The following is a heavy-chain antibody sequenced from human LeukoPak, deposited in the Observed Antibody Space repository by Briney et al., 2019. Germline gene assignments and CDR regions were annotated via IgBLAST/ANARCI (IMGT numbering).Heavy chain of an antibody. CDR1: GFTFGDYY. CDR3: AKDGVWQSYYFDY. V-gene: IGHV3-11*04. D-gene: IGHD3-10*01. CDR2: ISSSGSTI. J-gene: IGHJ4*02. Sequence: GGSLRLSCAASGFTFGDYYMSWIRQAPGKGLEWVSYISSSGSTIYYADSVRGRFTISRDNAKNSLYLQMNSLRAEDTAVYYCAKDGVWQSYYFDYWGQGTLVTVSS.